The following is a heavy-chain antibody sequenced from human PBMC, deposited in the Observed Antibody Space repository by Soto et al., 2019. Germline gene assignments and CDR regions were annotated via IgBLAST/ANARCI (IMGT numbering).Heavy chain of an antibody. CDR1: GFTFSSYS. Sequence: GGSLRLSCAASGFTFSSYSMNWVRQAPGKGLEWVSYISSSSSTIYYADSVKGRFTISRDNAKNSLYLQMNSLRDEDTAVYYCARVNYYGSGSPMGVWGQGTLVTVSS. J-gene: IGHJ4*02. D-gene: IGHD3-10*01. CDR2: ISSSSSTI. CDR3: ARVNYYGSGSPMGV. V-gene: IGHV3-48*02.